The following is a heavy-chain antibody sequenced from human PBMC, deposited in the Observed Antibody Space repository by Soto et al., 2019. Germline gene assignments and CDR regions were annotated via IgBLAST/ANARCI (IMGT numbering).Heavy chain of an antibody. D-gene: IGHD4-17*01. Sequence: GASVKVSCKASGGTFSSYAIGWVRQAPGQGLEWMGGIIPIFGTANYAQKFQGRVTITADESTSTAYMELSSLRSEDTAVYYCARELLYGAHFDYWGQGTLVTVSS. J-gene: IGHJ4*02. V-gene: IGHV1-69*13. CDR1: GGTFSSYA. CDR3: ARELLYGAHFDY. CDR2: IIPIFGTA.